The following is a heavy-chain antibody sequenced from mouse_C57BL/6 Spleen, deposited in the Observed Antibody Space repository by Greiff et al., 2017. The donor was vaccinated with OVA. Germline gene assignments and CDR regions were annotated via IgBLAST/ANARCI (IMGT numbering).Heavy chain of an antibody. D-gene: IGHD3-2*02. J-gene: IGHJ1*03. Sequence: VQLQQSGPELVKPGASVKISCKASGYSFTGYYMNWVKQSPEKSLEWIGEINPSTGGTTYNQKFKAKATLTVDKSSSTAYMQLKSLTSEDSAVYYCARYSAGYWYFDVWGTGTTVTVSS. CDR1: GYSFTGYY. V-gene: IGHV1-42*01. CDR3: ARYSAGYWYFDV. CDR2: INPSTGGT.